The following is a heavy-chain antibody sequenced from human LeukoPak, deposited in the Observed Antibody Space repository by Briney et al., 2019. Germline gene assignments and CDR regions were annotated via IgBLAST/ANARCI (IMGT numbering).Heavy chain of an antibody. CDR3: ARDKFCSDTGSCNIGLFDF. CDR2: INHRGSS. Sequence: SETLSLTCGVFGGSFSGHYWTWLRQPPGKGLEWIGQINHRGSSHYNPSLRSRVTISVDTSKTQFSLKLTSVTAADTAVYYCARDKFCSDTGSCNIGLFDFWGRGALVTVSS. V-gene: IGHV4-34*01. CDR1: GGSFSGHY. D-gene: IGHD2-15*01. J-gene: IGHJ4*02.